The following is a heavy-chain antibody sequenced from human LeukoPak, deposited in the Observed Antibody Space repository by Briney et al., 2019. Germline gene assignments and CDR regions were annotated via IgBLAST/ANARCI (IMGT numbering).Heavy chain of an antibody. J-gene: IGHJ4*02. V-gene: IGHV4-59*01. CDR2: IYYSGST. D-gene: IGHD4-17*01. CDR1: GGSISPYY. CDR3: AREYTVTTYYFDY. Sequence: SETLSLTCTVSGGSISPYYWTWIRQPPGKGLEYIGYIYYSGSTNYNPSLKSRVTISVDTSKNQFSLKLSSVTAADTAVYYCAREYTVTTYYFDYWGQGTLVTVSS.